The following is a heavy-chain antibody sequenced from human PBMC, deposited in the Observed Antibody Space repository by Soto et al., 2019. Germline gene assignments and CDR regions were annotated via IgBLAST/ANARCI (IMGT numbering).Heavy chain of an antibody. Sequence: QVQLVQSGAEVKKPGSSVKVSCKASGGTFSSYAISWVRQAPGQGLEWMGGIIPIFGTANYAQKFQGRVTITADESTSTAYMELSSLISEDTAVYYCARAPIAVAGIRGNWFDPWGQGTLVTVSS. CDR3: ARAPIAVAGIRGNWFDP. D-gene: IGHD6-19*01. V-gene: IGHV1-69*01. CDR2: IIPIFGTA. J-gene: IGHJ5*02. CDR1: GGTFSSYA.